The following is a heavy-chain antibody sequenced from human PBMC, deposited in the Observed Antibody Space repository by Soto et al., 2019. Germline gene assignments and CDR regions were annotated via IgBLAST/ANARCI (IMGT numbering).Heavy chain of an antibody. CDR2: FIPIFRTL. V-gene: IGHV1-69*01. CDR3: VRDRRIYYSDPHDEFVASDYEV. CDR1: GGIFGSHG. D-gene: IGHD3-22*01. Sequence: QVQLIQSEAAVMKPGSSVRVSCTASGGIFGSHGFSWVRQAPGQRLEWVGGFIPIFRTLTYTEKFQARVRIAADESVNTVYLDLSRLTSDDTAVYYCVRDRRIYYSDPHDEFVASDYEVWGQGTMVTVSS. J-gene: IGHJ3*01.